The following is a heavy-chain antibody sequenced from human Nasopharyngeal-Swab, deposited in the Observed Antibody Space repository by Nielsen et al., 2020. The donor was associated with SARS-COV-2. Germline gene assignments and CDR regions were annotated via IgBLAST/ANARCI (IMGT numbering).Heavy chain of an antibody. V-gene: IGHV4-34*01. D-gene: IGHD3-3*01. J-gene: IGHJ6*02. CDR3: ARGSDYDFWSGYYYGMDV. Sequence: RQAPGKGLEWSGEINHSGSTNYNPSLKSRVTISVDTSKNQFSLKLSSVTAADTAVYYCARGSDYDFWSGYYYGMDVWGQGTTVTVSS. CDR2: INHSGST.